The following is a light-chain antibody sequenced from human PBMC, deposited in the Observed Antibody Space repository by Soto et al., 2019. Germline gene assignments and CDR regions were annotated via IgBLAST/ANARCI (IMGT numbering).Light chain of an antibody. V-gene: IGLV2-11*01. J-gene: IGLJ2*01. CDR2: DVS. Sequence: QSALTQPRSVSGSPGQSVTISCTGTSSDVGGYNYVSWYQQHPGKAPKLMIYDVSKRPSGVPDRFSGSKSGNTASLTISGLQAEDGADYYCCSYAGSYTPHVVFGGGTQLTVL. CDR3: CSYAGSYTPHVV. CDR1: SSDVGGYNY.